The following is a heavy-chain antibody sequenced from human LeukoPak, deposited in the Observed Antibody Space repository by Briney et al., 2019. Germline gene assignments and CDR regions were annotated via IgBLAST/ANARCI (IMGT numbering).Heavy chain of an antibody. CDR1: GGSFSGYY. J-gene: IGHJ4*02. CDR2: INHSGST. V-gene: IGHV4-34*01. CDR3: ARGLGNY. Sequence: SQTLSLTCAVYGGSFSGYYWSWIRQPPGKGLEWIGEINHSGSTNYNPSLKSRVTISVDTSKNQFSLKLSSVTAADTAVYYCARGLGNYWGQGTLVTVSS.